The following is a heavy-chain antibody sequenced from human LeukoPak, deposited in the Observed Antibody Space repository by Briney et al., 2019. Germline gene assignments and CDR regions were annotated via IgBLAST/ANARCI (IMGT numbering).Heavy chain of an antibody. CDR3: ARDLRSGFDY. J-gene: IGHJ4*02. Sequence: PGGSLRLSCSASGFTFSSYAMHWVRQAPGKGLEYVSAISSNGGSTYYADSVKGRFTISRDNSKNTLYLQMSSLRAEDTAVYFCARDLRSGFDYWGQGTQVSVSS. CDR1: GFTFSSYA. D-gene: IGHD3-10*01. V-gene: IGHV3-64D*09. CDR2: ISSNGGST.